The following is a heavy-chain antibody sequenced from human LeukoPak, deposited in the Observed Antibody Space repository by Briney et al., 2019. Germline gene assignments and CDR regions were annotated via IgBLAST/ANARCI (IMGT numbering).Heavy chain of an antibody. CDR3: AKDPLGFCTRATCRYLDS. V-gene: IGHV3-30*02. CDR2: IWYDGSNR. Sequence: GGSLRLSCGASGFTFSNYGMHWVRQAPGKGLEWVAFIWYDGSNRYYADSVKGRFTISRDNSENTLFLQMSSLRTEDTAVYYCAKDPLGFCTRATCRYLDSWGQGTLVTVSS. J-gene: IGHJ4*02. D-gene: IGHD2-8*01. CDR1: GFTFSNYG.